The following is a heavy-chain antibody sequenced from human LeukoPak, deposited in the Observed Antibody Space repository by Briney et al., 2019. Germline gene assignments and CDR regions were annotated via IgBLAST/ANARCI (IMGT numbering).Heavy chain of an antibody. CDR1: GGSISSYY. D-gene: IGHD5-12*01. CDR2: IYYRGSA. Sequence: SETLSLTCTVSGGSISSYYWSWIRQPPGKGLEWIGYIYYRGSANYNPSLKSRLTISIDTSKNQFSLKLSSLTAADTAVYYCARHGGAYDYDYWGQGTLVTVPS. CDR3: ARHGGAYDYDY. J-gene: IGHJ4*02. V-gene: IGHV4-59*08.